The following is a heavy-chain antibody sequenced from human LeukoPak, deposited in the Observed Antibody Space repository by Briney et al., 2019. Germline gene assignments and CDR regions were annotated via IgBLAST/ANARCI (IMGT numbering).Heavy chain of an antibody. CDR3: AKGSRSGTYYNRFDP. V-gene: IGHV3-43*02. CDR1: GFTLDDYT. Sequence: GGFLRLSCAASGFTLDDYTMHWVRQIPGKGLEWVSFISGDGKSILYGDSVKGRFTISRDNSKNSLYLQMNNLRSDDTAFYYCAKGSRSGTYYNRFDPWGQGTLVTVSS. J-gene: IGHJ5*02. CDR2: ISGDGKSI. D-gene: IGHD3-10*01.